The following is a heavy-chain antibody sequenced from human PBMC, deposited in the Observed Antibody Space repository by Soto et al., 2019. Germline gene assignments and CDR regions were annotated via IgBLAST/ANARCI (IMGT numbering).Heavy chain of an antibody. V-gene: IGHV1-18*01. J-gene: IGHJ4*02. CDR3: ARDSPPVDY. CDR2: ISAYNGNT. Sequence: QVQLVQSGAEVKKPGASVKVSCKASGYTFTSYGVSWVRQAPGQGLEWMGWISAYNGNTKYAQKLQGRVTMTTDTSTNTAYMDLRSLRSDDTAVYCCARDSPPVDYWGQGTLVTVSS. CDR1: GYTFTSYG.